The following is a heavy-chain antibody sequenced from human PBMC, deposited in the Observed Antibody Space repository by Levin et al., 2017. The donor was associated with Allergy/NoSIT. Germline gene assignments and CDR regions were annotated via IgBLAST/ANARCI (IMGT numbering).Heavy chain of an antibody. V-gene: IGHV3-7*04. D-gene: IGHD3-10*01. CDR1: GFTFSSYW. CDR2: IKQDGSEK. CDR3: ARDRYGFGESIAPYYFDY. Sequence: GGSLRLSCAASGFTFSSYWMSWVRQAPGKGLEWVANIKQDGSEKYYVDSVKGRFTISRDNAKNSLYLQMNSLRAEDTAVYYCARDRYGFGESIAPYYFDYWGQGTLVTVSS. J-gene: IGHJ4*02.